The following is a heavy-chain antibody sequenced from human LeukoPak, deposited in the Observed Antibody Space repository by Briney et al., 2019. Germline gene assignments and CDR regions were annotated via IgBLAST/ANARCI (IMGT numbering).Heavy chain of an antibody. CDR2: ISAYNGNT. V-gene: IGHV1-18*01. D-gene: IGHD3-3*01. J-gene: IGHJ4*02. CDR1: GYTFTSYG. CDR3: ARDPTIFGVVLPRCYFDY. Sequence: GASVKVSCKASGYTFTSYGISWVRQAPGQGLEWMGWISAYNGNTNYAQKLQGRVTMTTDTSTSTAYMELRSLRSDDTAVYYCARDPTIFGVVLPRCYFDYWGQGTLVTVSS.